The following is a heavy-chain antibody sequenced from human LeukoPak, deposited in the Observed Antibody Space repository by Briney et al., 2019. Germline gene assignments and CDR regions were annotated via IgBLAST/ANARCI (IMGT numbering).Heavy chain of an antibody. V-gene: IGHV1-46*01. Sequence: ASVKGSCKASGYTFTSYYMHWVRQAPGQGLEWIGIINPSGGSTSYAQKFQVRGTMTRDTSTSTVYMELSRLSSEDTAVYSCARDSPAYCSGGICNHHFDYWGQGTLVTVSS. CDR1: GYTFTSYY. CDR2: INPSGGST. D-gene: IGHD2-15*01. CDR3: ARDSPAYCSGGICNHHFDY. J-gene: IGHJ4*02.